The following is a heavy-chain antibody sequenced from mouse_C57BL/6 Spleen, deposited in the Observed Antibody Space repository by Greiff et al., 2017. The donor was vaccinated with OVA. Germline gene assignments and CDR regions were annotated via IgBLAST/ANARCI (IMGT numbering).Heavy chain of an antibody. CDR1: GFNIKDYY. J-gene: IGHJ2*01. V-gene: IGHV14-2*01. CDR3: AGGTVVAAFDC. Sequence: EVQLQQSGAELVKPGASVKLSCTASGFNIKDYYMHWVKQRPEQGLEWIGRIDPADGETKYAPKFKGKATITADTSSNTAYLQLSSLTSEDSAVYSYAGGTVVAAFDCWGQGTTLTVA. CDR2: IDPADGET. D-gene: IGHD1-1*01.